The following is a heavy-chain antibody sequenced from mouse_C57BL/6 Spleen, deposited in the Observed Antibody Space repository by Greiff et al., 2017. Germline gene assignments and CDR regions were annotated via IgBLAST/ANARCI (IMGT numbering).Heavy chain of an antibody. Sequence: VQGVESGPGLVQPSQSLSITCPVSGFSFTSYGVHWVRQSPGKGLEWLGVIWSGGSTAYNAAFISRLSISKDNSKSQVFFKMNSLQADDTAIYYCARRDSSGPYAMDNWGQGASVTVS. D-gene: IGHD3-2*02. CDR1: GFSFTSYG. J-gene: IGHJ4*01. CDR3: ARRDSSGPYAMDN. CDR2: IWSGGST. V-gene: IGHV2-2*01.